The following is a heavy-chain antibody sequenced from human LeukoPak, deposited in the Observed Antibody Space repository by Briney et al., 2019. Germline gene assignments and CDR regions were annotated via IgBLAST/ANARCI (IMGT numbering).Heavy chain of an antibody. CDR3: ARDGRGSFADY. Sequence: GGSLRLSCAASGFTFSSYWMSWVRQAPGKGLEWVANIKQDGSEKYYVDPVKGRFTISRDNAKNSLYLQMNSLRAEDTAVYYCARDGRGSFADYWGQGTLVTVSS. V-gene: IGHV3-7*01. J-gene: IGHJ4*02. CDR2: IKQDGSEK. CDR1: GFTFSSYW. D-gene: IGHD1-26*01.